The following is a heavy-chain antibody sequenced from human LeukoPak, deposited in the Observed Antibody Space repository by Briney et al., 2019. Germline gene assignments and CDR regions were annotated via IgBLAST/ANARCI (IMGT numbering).Heavy chain of an antibody. CDR2: IWYDGSNK. CDR1: GFTFSSYG. D-gene: IGHD6-6*01. J-gene: IGHJ6*02. V-gene: IGHV3-33*01. Sequence: GGSLRLSCAASGFTFSSYGMHGVRQAPGEGLEWVAVIWYDGSNKYYADSVKGRFTISRDNSKNTLYLQMNSLRAEDTAVYYCARTPRPGSVGSYYYGMDVWGQGTTVTVSS. CDR3: ARTPRPGSVGSYYYGMDV.